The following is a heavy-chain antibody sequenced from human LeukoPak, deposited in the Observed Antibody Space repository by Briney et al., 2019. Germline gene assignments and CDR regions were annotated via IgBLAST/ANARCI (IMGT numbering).Heavy chain of an antibody. V-gene: IGHV3-23*01. D-gene: IGHD5-12*01. CDR3: AKDKWQWLRLPDY. CDR2: ITAGGGST. CDR1: GFTFSSYA. Sequence: PGGSLRLSCAASGFTFSSYAMSWVRQAPGKGQEWVSTITAGGGSTYYADSVKGRIIISRDNSKNTLYLQMNSLRAEDTAVYYCAKDKWQWLRLPDYWGQGTLVTVSS. J-gene: IGHJ4*02.